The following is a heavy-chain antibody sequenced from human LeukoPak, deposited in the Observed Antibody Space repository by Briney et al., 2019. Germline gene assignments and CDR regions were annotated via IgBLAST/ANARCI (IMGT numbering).Heavy chain of an antibody. CDR1: GYTFTSYY. Sequence: ASVKVSCKASGYTFTSYYMHWVRQAPGQGLEWMGIINPSGGSTSYAQKFQGGVTMTRDTSTSTVYMELSSLRSEDTAVYYCARERYFDWWKSYGMDVWGQGTTVTVSS. D-gene: IGHD3-9*01. J-gene: IGHJ6*02. CDR2: INPSGGST. V-gene: IGHV1-46*01. CDR3: ARERYFDWWKSYGMDV.